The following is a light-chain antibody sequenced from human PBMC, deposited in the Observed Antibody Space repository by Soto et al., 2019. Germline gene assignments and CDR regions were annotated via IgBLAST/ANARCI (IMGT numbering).Light chain of an antibody. CDR1: QSVSSY. J-gene: IGKJ5*01. V-gene: IGKV3-11*01. CDR2: DAS. Sequence: EIGLTHSPATLSLSPGERATLSCRASQSVSSYLAWFQQNPGQAPRLLIYDASNRATGIPARFSGSGSGTDFTLTIDSLEPEDFAVYYCQQRSNWPPITFGQGTRLEIK. CDR3: QQRSNWPPIT.